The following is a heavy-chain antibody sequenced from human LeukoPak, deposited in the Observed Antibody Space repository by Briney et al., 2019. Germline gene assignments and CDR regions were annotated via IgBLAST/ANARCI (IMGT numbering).Heavy chain of an antibody. J-gene: IGHJ6*03. Sequence: GGSLRLSCAVSGFTFSNYNMNWVRQAPGKGLEWVSFISSSSSYIYYADSVKGRCTISRETSKNTVYLQMNSLRAEDTAMYYCAKDSGLLWIGQNYYFMDVWGKGATVTVSS. D-gene: IGHD3-10*01. CDR3: AKDSGLLWIGQNYYFMDV. CDR1: GFTFSNYN. V-gene: IGHV3-21*04. CDR2: ISSSSSYI.